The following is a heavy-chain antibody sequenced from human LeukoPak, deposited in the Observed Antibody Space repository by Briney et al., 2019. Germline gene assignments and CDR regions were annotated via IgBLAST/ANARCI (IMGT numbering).Heavy chain of an antibody. J-gene: IGHJ6*02. CDR3: ARTSWIQLWLRGGMDV. Sequence: GVSLKISCKASGYSFTSYWIGWVRQMPGKGLEWMGIIYPGDSNTRYSPSFQGQVTLSADKSSSTAYLQWSSLKASDTAIYYCARTSWIQLWLRGGMDVWGQGTTVTVSS. V-gene: IGHV5-51*01. CDR2: IYPGDSNT. CDR1: GYSFTSYW. D-gene: IGHD5-18*01.